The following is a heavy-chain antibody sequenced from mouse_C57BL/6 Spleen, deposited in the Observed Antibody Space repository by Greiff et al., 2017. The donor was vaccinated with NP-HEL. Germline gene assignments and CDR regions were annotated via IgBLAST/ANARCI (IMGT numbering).Heavy chain of an antibody. Sequence: EVMLVESGGGLVKPGGSLKLSCAASGFTFSDYGMHWVRQAPEKGLEWVAYISSGSSTIYYADTVKGRFTISRDNAKNTLFLQMTSLRSEDTAMYYCARLHYYFDYWGQGTTLTVSS. CDR2: ISSGSSTI. D-gene: IGHD6-1*01. CDR3: ARLHYYFDY. V-gene: IGHV5-17*01. J-gene: IGHJ2*01. CDR1: GFTFSDYG.